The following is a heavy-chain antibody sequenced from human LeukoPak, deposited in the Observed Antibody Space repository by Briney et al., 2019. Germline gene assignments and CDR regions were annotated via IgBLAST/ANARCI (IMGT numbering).Heavy chain of an antibody. J-gene: IGHJ4*02. CDR2: IWYDGSNK. CDR1: GFTFSNYW. V-gene: IGHV3-33*08. D-gene: IGHD2-2*01. Sequence: GGSLRLSCAASGFTFSNYWMTWVRQAPGKGLEWVAVIWYDGSNKYYADSVKGRFTISRDNSKNTLYLQMNSLRAEDTAVYYCGRWAGYCSSTSCRELDYWGQGTLVTVSS. CDR3: GRWAGYCSSTSCRELDY.